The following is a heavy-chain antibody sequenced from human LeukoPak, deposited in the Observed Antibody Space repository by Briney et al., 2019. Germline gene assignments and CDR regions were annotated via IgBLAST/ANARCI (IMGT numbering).Heavy chain of an antibody. J-gene: IGHJ4*02. D-gene: IGHD5-18*01. V-gene: IGHV3-21*01. Sequence: PGGSLRLSCAVSGFTFSRYSMNWVRQAPGKGLEWVSSISNIGTSIYYADSVKGRFTISRDNAKNSLYLQMDSLRAEDTAVYYCAPEDTAMVEHLDFDYWGQGTLVTVSS. CDR2: ISNIGTSI. CDR3: APEDTAMVEHLDFDY. CDR1: GFTFSRYS.